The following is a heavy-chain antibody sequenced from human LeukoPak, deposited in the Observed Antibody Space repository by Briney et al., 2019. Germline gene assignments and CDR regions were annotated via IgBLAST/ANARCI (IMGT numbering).Heavy chain of an antibody. CDR2: ISAYNGNT. J-gene: IGHJ6*03. CDR1: GYTFTSYG. V-gene: IGHV1-18*01. D-gene: IGHD1-26*01. CDR3: ARANSGSYYYYYMDV. Sequence: ASVKVSCKASGYTFTSYGISWVRQAPGQGLEWTGWISAYNGNTNYAQKLQGRVTMTTDTSTSTAYMELRSLRSDDTAVYYCARANSGSYYYYYMDVWGKGTTVTVSS.